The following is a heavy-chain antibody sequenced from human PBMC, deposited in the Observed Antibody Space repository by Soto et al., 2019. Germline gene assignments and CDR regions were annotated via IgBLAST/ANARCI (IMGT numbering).Heavy chain of an antibody. Sequence: GGSLRLSCSASGLTFSNYAITWAGQVPGKGLEWVSGIIGSGGGTYFVDSVKGRFTISRDNSKITVYLQMNSLRAEDTAVYYCAKRPNTGDGFDYWGQGTLVNVSS. CDR2: IIGSGGGT. J-gene: IGHJ4*02. V-gene: IGHV3-23*01. CDR1: GLTFSNYA. D-gene: IGHD1-26*01. CDR3: AKRPNTGDGFDY.